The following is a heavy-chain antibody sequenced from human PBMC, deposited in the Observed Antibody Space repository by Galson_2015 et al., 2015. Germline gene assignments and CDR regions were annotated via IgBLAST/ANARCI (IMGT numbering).Heavy chain of an antibody. Sequence: PALERPTQTLTLTCTFSGFSLSTSGVGVGWIRQPPGKALEWLALIYWDDDKRYSPSLKSRLTITKDTSKSQVVLTMTNMDPVDTATYYCAHMGLGRSFDYWGQGTLVTVSS. CDR3: AHMGLGRSFDY. CDR2: IYWDDDK. CDR1: GFSLSTSGVG. J-gene: IGHJ4*02. D-gene: IGHD3-10*01. V-gene: IGHV2-5*02.